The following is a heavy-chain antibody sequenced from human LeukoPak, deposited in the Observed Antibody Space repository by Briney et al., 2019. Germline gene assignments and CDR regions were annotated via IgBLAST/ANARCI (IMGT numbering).Heavy chain of an antibody. D-gene: IGHD5-18*01. Sequence: VASVKFSSKASGYTFPGYYMQWVRQAPGQGRGWMGWINPNSGGTNYAQKFQGRVTMTRDTSISTAYMELSRLRSDDTAVYYCARGYSYGLIDYWGQGTLVTVSS. CDR2: INPNSGGT. J-gene: IGHJ4*02. CDR1: GYTFPGYY. CDR3: ARGYSYGLIDY. V-gene: IGHV1-2*02.